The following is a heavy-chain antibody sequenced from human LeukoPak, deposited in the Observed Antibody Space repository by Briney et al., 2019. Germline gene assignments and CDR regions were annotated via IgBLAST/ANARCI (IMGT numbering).Heavy chain of an antibody. CDR2: ISYSGST. D-gene: IGHD6-13*01. J-gene: IGHJ5*02. CDR3: ASGGSSSWYRWFDP. V-gene: IGHV4-39*01. Sequence: SETLSLTYTVSGGSISSSSYYWGWIRQPPGKGLEWIGDISYSGSTYCNPSLKSRVTISVDTSKNQFSLKLSSVTATDTAVYYCASGGSSSWYRWFDPWGQGTLVTVSS. CDR1: GGSISSSSYY.